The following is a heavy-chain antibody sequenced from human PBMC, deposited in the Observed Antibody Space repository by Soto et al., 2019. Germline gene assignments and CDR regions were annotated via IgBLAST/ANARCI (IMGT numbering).Heavy chain of an antibody. D-gene: IGHD3-9*01. CDR3: ARIGPDYYDILTGPSINFDY. J-gene: IGHJ4*02. Sequence: QVTLKESGPMLVRPTETLTLACTVSGFSLFNTRVGVTWIRQPPGKALEWLAHISPNDEKSYNTSLKTRLTIPKDTSKXPXLXXLTNVDPGDTAPSFCARIGPDYYDILTGPSINFDYWGQGTLVTVSS. CDR2: ISPNDEK. V-gene: IGHV2-26*01. CDR1: GFSLFNTRVG.